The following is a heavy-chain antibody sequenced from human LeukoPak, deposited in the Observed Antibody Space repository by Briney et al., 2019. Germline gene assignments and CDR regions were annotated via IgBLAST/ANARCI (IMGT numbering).Heavy chain of an antibody. V-gene: IGHV3-74*01. Sequence: GGSLRLSCVASGFTFSSYWMHWVRQAPGKGLVWVSGINSEGSGTSYADSVKGRFTISRDNSKNTLFLQMNSLRAEDTAVYYCAKERLVATIDYWGQGTLVTVSS. CDR3: AKERLVATIDY. CDR1: GFTFSSYW. J-gene: IGHJ4*02. CDR2: INSEGSGT. D-gene: IGHD5-12*01.